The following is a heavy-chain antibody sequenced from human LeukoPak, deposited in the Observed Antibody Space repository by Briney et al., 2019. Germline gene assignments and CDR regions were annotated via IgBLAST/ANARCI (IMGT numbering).Heavy chain of an antibody. Sequence: EASVKVSCKVSGYTLTELSMHWVRQAPGKGLEWMGGFDLEDGETIYAQTFQGRVTMTEDTSTDTAYMELSSLRSEDTAGYYCATVPPKEGRFGAPDYWGQGTLVTVSS. CDR2: FDLEDGET. V-gene: IGHV1-24*01. CDR3: ATVPPKEGRFGAPDY. CDR1: GYTLTELS. D-gene: IGHD3-10*01. J-gene: IGHJ4*02.